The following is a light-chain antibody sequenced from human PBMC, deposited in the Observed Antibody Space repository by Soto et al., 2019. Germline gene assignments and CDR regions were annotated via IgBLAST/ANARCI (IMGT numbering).Light chain of an antibody. CDR3: SSFTISSTLV. Sequence: QSALTQPPSVSGSPGQSVTISCSGTSNDVTSYYRVSWYQQTPGTAPKLMIYEVSNRPSGFSNRCSGSKSGNSSCLTISGVRAEDVADYYCSSFTISSTLVFGTGTKPTVL. V-gene: IGLV2-18*02. CDR1: SNDVTSYYR. CDR2: EVS. J-gene: IGLJ1*01.